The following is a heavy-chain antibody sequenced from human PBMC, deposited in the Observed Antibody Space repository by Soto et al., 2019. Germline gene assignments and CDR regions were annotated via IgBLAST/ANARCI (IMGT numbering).Heavy chain of an antibody. CDR1: GFTFSSYA. V-gene: IGHV3-23*01. J-gene: IGHJ6*03. Sequence: PGGSLRLSCAASGFTFSSYAMSWVRQAPGKGLEWVSAISGSGGSTYYADSVKGRFTISRDNSKNTLYLQMNSLRAEDTAVYYCAKPPSKWPVDYYYDMDVWGKGTTVTVSS. CDR2: ISGSGGST. D-gene: IGHD5-12*01. CDR3: AKPPSKWPVDYYYDMDV.